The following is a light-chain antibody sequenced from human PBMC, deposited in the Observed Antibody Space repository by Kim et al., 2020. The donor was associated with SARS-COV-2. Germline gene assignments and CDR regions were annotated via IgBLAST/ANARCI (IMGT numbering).Light chain of an antibody. CDR1: QSISSDY. CDR2: GAS. Sequence: EIVLTQSPGTLSLSPGERATLSCRASQSISSDYLAWYQQKHGQAPRLLIYGASSRATGIPDRFSGSGSGTHFTLTISRLEPEDFAVYYSQHYGRTEDTFGQWTKLEI. J-gene: IGKJ2*01. V-gene: IGKV3-20*01. CDR3: QHYGRTEDT.